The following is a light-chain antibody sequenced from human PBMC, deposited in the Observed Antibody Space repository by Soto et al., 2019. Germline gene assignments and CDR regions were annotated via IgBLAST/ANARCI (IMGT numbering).Light chain of an antibody. Sequence: DIVLTQSPAILPLSPGERATLSCRASQSVANSLAWYQQRPGQAPRLLIFDTSRRATGTPARFSGIGTGTDFTLTISSLEPEDFVVYYCQQRVNWPPLSFGGGTSVEIK. CDR2: DTS. J-gene: IGKJ4*01. V-gene: IGKV3-11*01. CDR3: QQRVNWPPLS. CDR1: QSVANS.